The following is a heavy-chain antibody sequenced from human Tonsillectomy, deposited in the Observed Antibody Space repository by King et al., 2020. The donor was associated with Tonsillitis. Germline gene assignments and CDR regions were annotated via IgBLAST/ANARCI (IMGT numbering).Heavy chain of an antibody. D-gene: IGHD3-16*01. CDR1: GFTFSSYG. CDR2: ISYDGSNK. CDR3: AKDQVDDYVSREGDMYYFDY. Sequence: VQLVESGGGVVQPGRSLRLSCAASGFTFSSYGMHWVRQAPGKGLEWVAVISYDGSNKYYADSVKGRFTISRDNSKNTLYLQMNSLRAEDTAVYYCAKDQVDDYVSREGDMYYFDYWGQGTLVTVSS. J-gene: IGHJ4*02. V-gene: IGHV3-30*18.